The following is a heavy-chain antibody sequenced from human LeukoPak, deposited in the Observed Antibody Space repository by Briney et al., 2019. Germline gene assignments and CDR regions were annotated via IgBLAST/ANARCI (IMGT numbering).Heavy chain of an antibody. Sequence: HPGGSLRLSCAASGFTVSSNYLSWVRQAPGKGLEWVSVIFSGGSTYYADSLKGRFTISRDSSKNTVYLQMNSLRAEDTAVYYCAGTPRGVNYFDYWGQGTLVTVSS. CDR1: GFTVSSNY. CDR3: AGTPRGVNYFDY. CDR2: IFSGGST. V-gene: IGHV3-53*01. J-gene: IGHJ4*02. D-gene: IGHD3-3*01.